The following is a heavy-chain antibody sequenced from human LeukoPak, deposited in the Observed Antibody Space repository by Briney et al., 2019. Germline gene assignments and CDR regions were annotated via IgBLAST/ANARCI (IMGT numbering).Heavy chain of an antibody. Sequence: SETLSLTCTVSGGSISSSSYYWGWIRQPPGKGLEWIGSIYYSGSTYYNPSLKSRVTISVDTSKNQFSLKLSSVTAADTAVYYCARAARYCSGGSCKRVNWIDPWGQGTLVTVSS. CDR2: IYYSGST. V-gene: IGHV4-39*07. D-gene: IGHD2-15*01. J-gene: IGHJ5*02. CDR1: GGSISSSSYY. CDR3: ARAARYCSGGSCKRVNWIDP.